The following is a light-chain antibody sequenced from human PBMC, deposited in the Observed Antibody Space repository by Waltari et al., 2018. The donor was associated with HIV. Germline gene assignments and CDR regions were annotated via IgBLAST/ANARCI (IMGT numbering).Light chain of an antibody. CDR3: SSYAGSTVI. Sequence: QSALTQPPSASGSPRQSVTISSTGTSTYVGAYNYVSWYQQHSGEAPKLIIYEVTKRPSGVPDRFSGSKSGNTASLTVSGLQAEDEADFYCSSYAGSTVIFGGGTKLTVL. V-gene: IGLV2-8*01. CDR2: EVT. CDR1: STYVGAYNY. J-gene: IGLJ2*01.